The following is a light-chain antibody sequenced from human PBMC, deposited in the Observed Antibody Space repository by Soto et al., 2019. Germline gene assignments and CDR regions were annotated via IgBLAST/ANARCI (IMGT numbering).Light chain of an antibody. CDR2: DVN. CDR1: SSDIGGYDY. V-gene: IGLV2-14*01. J-gene: IGLJ2*01. CDR3: TSYASGSSHVV. Sequence: QSALTQPASVSGSPGQSITLSCTGTSSDIGGYDYVSWYQRHPGKAPKLIIYDVNNRPSGVSNRFSGSKSGNTASLTISGLPAEDEAVYYCTSYASGSSHVVFGGGTKLTVL.